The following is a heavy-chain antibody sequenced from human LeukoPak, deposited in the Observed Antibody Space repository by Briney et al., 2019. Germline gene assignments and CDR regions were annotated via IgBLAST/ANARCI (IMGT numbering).Heavy chain of an antibody. CDR3: ARDFRYCSGGSCYSYFDY. V-gene: IGHV4-39*07. CDR1: GGSISSSSYY. CDR2: IFHSGSI. D-gene: IGHD2-15*01. J-gene: IGHJ4*02. Sequence: SETLSLTCTVSGGSISSSSYYWGWIRQPPGKGLEWIGSIFHSGSIYYNPSLKSRLTISIDTSKNQFSLKLSSVTAADTAVYYCARDFRYCSGGSCYSYFDYWGQGTLVTVSS.